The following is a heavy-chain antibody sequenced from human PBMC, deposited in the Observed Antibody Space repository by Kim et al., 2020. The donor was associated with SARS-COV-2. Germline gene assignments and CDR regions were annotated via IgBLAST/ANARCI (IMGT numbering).Heavy chain of an antibody. CDR3: VKDAYLDYFDRSGEYHYYYHGMDV. CDR2: ISGSGDGT. J-gene: IGHJ6*02. D-gene: IGHD3-22*01. Sequence: GGSLRLSCAASGFTFSSYALNWVRQAPGRGLEWVSSISGSGDGTNYADPVKGRFTISRDNSRNTLYLEIYNLRAEDTAVYLCVKDAYLDYFDRSGEYHYYYHGMDVWGHGTTVTV. V-gene: IGHV3-23*01. CDR1: GFTFSSYA.